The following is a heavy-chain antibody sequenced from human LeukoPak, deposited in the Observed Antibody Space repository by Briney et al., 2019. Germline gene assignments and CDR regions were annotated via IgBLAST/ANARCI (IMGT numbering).Heavy chain of an antibody. V-gene: IGHV4-4*07. J-gene: IGHJ4*02. D-gene: IGHD1-26*01. CDR2: IYATGST. Sequence: SETLSLTCDVSGDFFRNYWWGWVPQPAGKGLEWIGRIYATGSTQFNPSLKSRLTLSMDTSTNQLSLKLTSVTAADTAVYFCGRQGYTASYYFLDFWSQGTLVTVSS. CDR3: GRQGYTASYYFLDF. CDR1: GDFFRNYW.